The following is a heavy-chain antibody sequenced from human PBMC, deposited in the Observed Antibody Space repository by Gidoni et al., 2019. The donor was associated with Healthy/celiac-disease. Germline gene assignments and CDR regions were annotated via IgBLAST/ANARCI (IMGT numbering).Heavy chain of an antibody. J-gene: IGHJ5*02. V-gene: IGHV1-46*01. D-gene: IGHD2-15*01. CDR2: INPSGGST. CDR3: ARVNCSGGSCYSVGWFDP. Sequence: QVQLVQSGAEVKKPGASVKVSCKVSGYTFTSYYMHWVRQAPGQGLEWMGIINPSGGSTSYAQKFQGRVTMTRDTSTSTVYMELSSLRSEDTAVYYCARVNCSGGSCYSVGWFDPWGQGTLVTVSS. CDR1: GYTFTSYY.